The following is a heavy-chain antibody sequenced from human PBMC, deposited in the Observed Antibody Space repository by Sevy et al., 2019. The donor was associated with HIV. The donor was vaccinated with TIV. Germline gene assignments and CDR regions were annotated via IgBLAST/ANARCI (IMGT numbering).Heavy chain of an antibody. CDR3: AKSDYNFWCGQAGGYYFDF. J-gene: IGHJ4*02. CDR1: GFTFSSYA. V-gene: IGHV3-23*01. CDR2: ISGSGTTT. Sequence: GGSLRLSCAASGFTFSSYAMSWVRQAPGKGLEWVSAISGSGTTTYYAASVKGRFTISGDNSKNRLYLQMNSLTAEDTAVYYCAKSDYNFWCGQAGGYYFDFWGQGALVTVSS. D-gene: IGHD3-3*01.